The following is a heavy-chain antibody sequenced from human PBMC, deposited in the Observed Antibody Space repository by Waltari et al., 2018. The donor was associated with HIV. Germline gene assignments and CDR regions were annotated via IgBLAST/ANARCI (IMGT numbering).Heavy chain of an antibody. CDR3: ARGVNLRCTGDCYSAY. CDR2: IRSKPYGGTR. CDR1: GFNFGAYA. V-gene: IGHV3-49*03. J-gene: IGHJ4*02. D-gene: IGHD2-21*02. Sequence: EVHLVESGGGLVQPGRSLSLSCKASGFNFGAYAVTWFRQAPGKGLEWVGFIRSKPYGGTREYAASVKGRFTISRDDSKNIAFLQMDSLKIEDTAVYYCARGVNLRCTGDCYSAYWGQGTLVT.